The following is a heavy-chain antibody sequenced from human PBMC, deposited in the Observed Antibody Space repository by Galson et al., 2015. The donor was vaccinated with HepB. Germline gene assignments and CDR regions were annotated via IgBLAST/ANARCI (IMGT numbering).Heavy chain of an antibody. D-gene: IGHD6-19*01. V-gene: IGHV3-15*01. J-gene: IGHJ4*02. Sequence: SLRLSCAASGFTFSNAWMSWVRQAPGKGLEWVGRIKSKTDGGTTDYAAPVKGRFTISRDDSKNTLYLQMNSLKTGDTAVYYCTTDPPVAGGDYWGQGTLVTVSS. CDR3: TTDPPVAGGDY. CDR1: GFTFSNAW. CDR2: IKSKTDGGTT.